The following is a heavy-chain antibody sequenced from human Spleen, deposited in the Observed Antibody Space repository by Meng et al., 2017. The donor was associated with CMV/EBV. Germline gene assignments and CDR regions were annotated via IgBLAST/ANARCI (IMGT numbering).Heavy chain of an antibody. J-gene: IGHJ6*02. CDR1: GGSIRRNNYY. CDR2: IYHSGST. Sequence: SETLSLTCTVSGGSIRRNNYYWGWIRQPPGKGLEWLGSIYHSGSTYYNPSLKSRVTISVDTSKNQFSLKLSPVTAADTAVYYCVREWPSGIWTGYSVAGNNHTYGMDVWGQGTTVTVSS. D-gene: IGHD3/OR15-3a*01. CDR3: VREWPSGIWTGYSVAGNNHTYGMDV. V-gene: IGHV4-39*07.